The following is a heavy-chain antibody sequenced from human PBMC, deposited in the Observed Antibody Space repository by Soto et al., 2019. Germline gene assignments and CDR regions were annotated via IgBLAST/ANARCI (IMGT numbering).Heavy chain of an antibody. CDR1: GYSFTKFW. J-gene: IGHJ4*02. D-gene: IGHD3-22*01. CDR3: ARAGDSSSYHYMEFGY. Sequence: HGESLKISCKGSGYSFTKFWIAWVRQMPGKGLEYMGIIYPSDSDTRYSPSFQGQVTISVDKSISTAYLQWTSLKASDTGIYYCARAGDSSSYHYMEFGYWGQGALVTVSS. CDR2: IYPSDSDT. V-gene: IGHV5-51*01.